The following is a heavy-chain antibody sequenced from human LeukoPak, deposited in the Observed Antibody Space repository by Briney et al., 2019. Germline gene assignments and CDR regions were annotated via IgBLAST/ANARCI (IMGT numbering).Heavy chain of an antibody. CDR1: GYTFTSYD. Sequence: ASVKVSCKASGYTFTSYDINWVRQATGQGLEWMGWVNPNSGNTGYAQKFQGRVTITRNTSISTAYMELSSLRSEDTAVYYCARKAGTTGPYYYYYMDVWGKGTTVTVSS. CDR3: ARKAGTTGPYYYYYMDV. CDR2: VNPNSGNT. V-gene: IGHV1-8*03. J-gene: IGHJ6*03. D-gene: IGHD4-17*01.